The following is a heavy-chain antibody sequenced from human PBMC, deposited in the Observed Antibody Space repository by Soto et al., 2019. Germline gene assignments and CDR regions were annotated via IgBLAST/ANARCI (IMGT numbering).Heavy chain of an antibody. D-gene: IGHD2-21*02. J-gene: IGHJ4*02. V-gene: IGHV3-30*18. CDR3: ANASRIVVVTAPYAY. CDR2: ISYDGSKK. CDR1: GFTFSSYG. Sequence: QVQLVESGGGVVQPGRSLRLSCAASGFTFSSYGMHWVRQAPGKGLEWVAVISYDGSKKYYADSVKGRFTISRDNSQNTLYLQMNSLRAEDTAVYYCANASRIVVVTAPYAYWGQGTLFTVSS.